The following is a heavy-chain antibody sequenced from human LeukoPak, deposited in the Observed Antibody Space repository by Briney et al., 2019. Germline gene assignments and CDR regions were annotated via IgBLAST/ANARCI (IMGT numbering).Heavy chain of an antibody. CDR2: IKRDGSEN. D-gene: IGHD6-19*01. Sequence: GGSLRLSCAASGFTFSSYSIGWGRQAAGRGLERVAYIKRDGSENKYVDSVKGRFAISRDNAENSLYLQMNSLRTEDTAVYYCARYSSGWYFDCWGQGTLVTVSS. V-gene: IGHV3-7*01. CDR1: GFTFSSYS. CDR3: ARYSSGWYFDC. J-gene: IGHJ4*02.